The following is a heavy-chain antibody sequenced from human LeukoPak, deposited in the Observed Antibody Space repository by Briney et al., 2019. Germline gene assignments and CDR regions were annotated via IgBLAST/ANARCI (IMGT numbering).Heavy chain of an antibody. Sequence: GGSLRLSCAASGFTFSSYGMHWVRQAPGKGLEWVAVIWYDGSNKYYEDSVKGRFTISRDNSKNTLYLQMNSLRAEDTAVYYCAKATGGGYYYNMDVWGKGTTVTVSS. D-gene: IGHD7-27*01. CDR2: IWYDGSNK. V-gene: IGHV3-33*06. J-gene: IGHJ6*03. CDR3: AKATGGGYYYNMDV. CDR1: GFTFSSYG.